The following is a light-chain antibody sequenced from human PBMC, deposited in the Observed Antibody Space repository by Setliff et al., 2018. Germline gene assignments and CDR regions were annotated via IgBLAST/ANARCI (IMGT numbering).Light chain of an antibody. V-gene: IGLV2-14*01. J-gene: IGLJ1*01. CDR2: EVT. CDR1: SSDVGGYNF. Sequence: QSALTQPASVSGSTGQSITISCTGTSSDVGGYNFVSWYQQHPGKAPKVMIYEVTNRPSGVSNRFSGSKSGNTASLTISGLQAEDEADYYCSSYTSSRSYVFGTGTKVTVL. CDR3: SSYTSSRSYV.